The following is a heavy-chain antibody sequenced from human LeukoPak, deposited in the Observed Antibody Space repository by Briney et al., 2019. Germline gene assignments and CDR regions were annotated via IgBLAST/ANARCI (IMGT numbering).Heavy chain of an antibody. CDR1: GYNCTNYW. CDR3: ARRGDSYGRFDY. CDR2: ISAGDSDN. J-gene: IGHJ4*02. D-gene: IGHD5-18*01. V-gene: IGHV5-51*06. Sequence: GESLMISCNASGYNCTNYWIGCGRHMPAKGLEWIGIISAGDSDNRYSTFFQGQVTISADKSKCTAYFQWSSLKGPDTAMYYCARRGDSYGRFDYWVQGILVTVSS.